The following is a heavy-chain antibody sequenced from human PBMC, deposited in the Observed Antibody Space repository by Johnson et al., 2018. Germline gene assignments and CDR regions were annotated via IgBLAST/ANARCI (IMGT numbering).Heavy chain of an antibody. J-gene: IGHJ3*02. CDR1: GFTFSSYW. D-gene: IGHD3-22*01. Sequence: VQLVESGGGLVQXGGSXRLXCAASGFTFSSYWMSWVRQAPGKGLEWVANIKQDGSEKNYVDSVRGRFTISRDNAKNSLYLQMNTLRAEDTALYYCARDSYYYDSSAFDIWGQGTMVTVSS. CDR2: IKQDGSEK. CDR3: ARDSYYYDSSAFDI. V-gene: IGHV3-7*01.